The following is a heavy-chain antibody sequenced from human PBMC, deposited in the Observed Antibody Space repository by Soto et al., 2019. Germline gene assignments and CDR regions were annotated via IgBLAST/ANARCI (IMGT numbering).Heavy chain of an antibody. V-gene: IGHV3-33*01. J-gene: IGHJ5*02. Sequence: QVQLVESGGGVVQPGRSLRLSCAASGFTFSSYGMHWVRQAPGKGLEWVAVIWYDGSNKYYADSVKGRFTISRDNSKNTLYLQMNSLRAEDTDVYYCARDKRWFGELRVGKNWFDPWGQGTLVTVSS. CDR2: IWYDGSNK. CDR3: ARDKRWFGELRVGKNWFDP. D-gene: IGHD3-10*01. CDR1: GFTFSSYG.